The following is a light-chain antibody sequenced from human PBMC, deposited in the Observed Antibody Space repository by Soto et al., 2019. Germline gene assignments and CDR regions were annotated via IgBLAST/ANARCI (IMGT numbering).Light chain of an antibody. CDR3: AAWDDSLNGYV. CDR2: ANN. Sequence: QSVLTPPPSASGTPGQRVTISCSGSSSNIGSNTVNWYQQLPVTAHKLLIHANNQRPSGVPDRFSGSTSGTSASLAISWLQYEEADYYCAAWDDSLNGYVFGTGTKVTVL. J-gene: IGLJ1*01. CDR1: SSNIGSNT. V-gene: IGLV1-44*01.